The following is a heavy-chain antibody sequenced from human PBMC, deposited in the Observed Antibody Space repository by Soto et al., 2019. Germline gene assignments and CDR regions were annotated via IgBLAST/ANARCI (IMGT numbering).Heavy chain of an antibody. V-gene: IGHV3-74*01. J-gene: IGHJ3*01. CDR2: IHSDGTST. Sequence: PGGSLRLSCAASGFTFDYYWMHWVRQAPGKGLVWVSRIHSDGTSTTYADSVKGRFTISRDNAKNTLSLQMNSLRAEDTAVYYCARGERGAFDLWGQGTVVTVSS. D-gene: IGHD1-1*01. CDR3: ARGERGAFDL. CDR1: GFTFDYYW.